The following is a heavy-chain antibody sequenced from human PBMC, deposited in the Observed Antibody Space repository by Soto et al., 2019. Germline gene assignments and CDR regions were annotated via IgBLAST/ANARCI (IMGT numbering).Heavy chain of an antibody. CDR1: GYSFTNYW. Sequence: PGESLKISCKGSGYSFTNYWIGWVRQMPGKGLEWMGIIYPGDSDTRYSPSFQGQVIISADKSINTAYLQWSSLRASDTAMYYCAIGGDWFFVDIWAQGTMVTVSS. CDR2: IYPGDSDT. J-gene: IGHJ3*02. V-gene: IGHV5-51*01. D-gene: IGHD2-21*02. CDR3: AIGGDWFFVDI.